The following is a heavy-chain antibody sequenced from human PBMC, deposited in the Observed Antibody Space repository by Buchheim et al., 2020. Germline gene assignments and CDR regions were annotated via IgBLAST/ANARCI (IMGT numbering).Heavy chain of an antibody. CDR2: ISSYGSNK. J-gene: IGHJ6*02. Sequence: QVQLVESGGGVVQPGRSLRLSCAASGFTFSSYAMHWVRQAPGKGLEWVAVISSYGSNKYYADSVKGRFTLSRDNSKNTLYLQMNSLRAEDTAVYYCAGDDELEQHGYYYYGMDVWGQGTT. CDR1: GFTFSSYA. V-gene: IGHV3-30-3*01. D-gene: IGHD1/OR15-1a*01. CDR3: AGDDELEQHGYYYYGMDV.